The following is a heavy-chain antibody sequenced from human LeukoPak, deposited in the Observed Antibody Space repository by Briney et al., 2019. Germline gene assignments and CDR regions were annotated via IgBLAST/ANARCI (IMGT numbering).Heavy chain of an antibody. J-gene: IGHJ5*02. D-gene: IGHD3-3*01. CDR3: AREENYDFWSGYYLGHKNWFDP. V-gene: IGHV1-18*01. CDR2: ISAYNGNT. Sequence: GASVKVSCKASGYTFTSYGISWVRQAPGQGLEWMGWISAYNGNTNYAQKLRGRVTMTTDTSTSTAYMELRSLRSDDTAVYYCAREENYDFWSGYYLGHKNWFDPWGQGTLVTVSS. CDR1: GYTFTSYG.